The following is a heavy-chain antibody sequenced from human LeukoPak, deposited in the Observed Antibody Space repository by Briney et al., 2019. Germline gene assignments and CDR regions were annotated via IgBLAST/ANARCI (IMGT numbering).Heavy chain of an antibody. D-gene: IGHD2-15*01. CDR2: IYPADSDI. Sequence: GESLKISCKGSGYSINNYWIGWVRQMPGKGLAWMGIIYPADSDIRYSPSFQGQVTISADKSISTAYLQWSSLKASDTAIYYCARQEYCSGGSCYTWFDPWGQGTLVIVSS. CDR3: ARQEYCSGGSCYTWFDP. V-gene: IGHV5-51*01. CDR1: GYSINNYW. J-gene: IGHJ5*02.